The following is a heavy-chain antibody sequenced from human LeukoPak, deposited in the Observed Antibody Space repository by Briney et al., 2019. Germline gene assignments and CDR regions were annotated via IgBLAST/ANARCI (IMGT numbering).Heavy chain of an antibody. CDR3: ARHTMVRGVTVKNYFDY. V-gene: IGHV3-7*01. J-gene: IGHJ4*02. CDR1: GGSISSYY. CDR2: IKQDGSEK. D-gene: IGHD3-10*01. Sequence: ETLSLTCTVSGGSISSYYWSWVRQAPGKGLEWVANIKQDGSEKYYVDSVKGRFTISRDNAKNSLYLQMNSLRAEDTAVYYCARHTMVRGVTVKNYFDYWGQGTLVTVSS.